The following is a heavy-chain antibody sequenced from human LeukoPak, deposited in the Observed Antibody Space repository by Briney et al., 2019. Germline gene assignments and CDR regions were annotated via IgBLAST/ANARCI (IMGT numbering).Heavy chain of an antibody. CDR2: IYHSGGT. D-gene: IGHD4-17*01. CDR3: ARASHDYGDYSHFEY. Sequence: SETLSLTCAASGVSISSRNWWSWVRQPPGKGLEWIGEIYHSGGTNYNPSLKTRVTISVDRSKNQFSLKLSSVTAADTAVYYCARASHDYGDYSHFEYWGRGTLVSVSS. V-gene: IGHV4-4*02. J-gene: IGHJ4*02. CDR1: GVSISSRNW.